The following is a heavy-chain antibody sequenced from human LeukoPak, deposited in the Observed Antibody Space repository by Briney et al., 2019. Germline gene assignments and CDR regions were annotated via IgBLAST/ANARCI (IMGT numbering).Heavy chain of an antibody. V-gene: IGHV4-31*03. D-gene: IGHD1-26*01. J-gene: IGHJ4*02. CDR2: VYYSGST. Sequence: SETLSLTCTVSGGSISSGDYYWSWIRQHPGKGLEWIGYVYYSGSTYYNPPLKSRVTMSVDTSKNQFSLKLSSVTAADTAVYYCARQYSGSYHLDYWGQGTLVTVSS. CDR1: GGSISSGDYY. CDR3: ARQYSGSYHLDY.